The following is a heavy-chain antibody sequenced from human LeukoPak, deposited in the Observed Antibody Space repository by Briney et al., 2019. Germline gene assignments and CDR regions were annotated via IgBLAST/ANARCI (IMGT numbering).Heavy chain of an antibody. D-gene: IGHD3-10*01. CDR1: GGTFSSYA. J-gene: IGHJ4*02. V-gene: IGHV1-69*05. CDR2: IIPIFGTA. Sequence: SVKVSCKASGGTFSSYAISWVRQAPGQGLEWMGGIIPIFGTANYAQKLQGRVTMTTDTSTSTAYMELRSLRSDDTAVYYCARAGGVMVRGVKVDYWGQGTLVTVSS. CDR3: ARAGGVMVRGVKVDY.